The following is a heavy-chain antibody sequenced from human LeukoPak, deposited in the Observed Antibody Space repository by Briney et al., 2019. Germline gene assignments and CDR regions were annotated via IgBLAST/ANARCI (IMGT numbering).Heavy chain of an antibody. J-gene: IGHJ5*02. D-gene: IGHD2-2*01. V-gene: IGHV4-61*01. CDR1: GYSISSSYY. CDR3: AGGGRYCSSTSCYAVRSYNWFDP. Sequence: SETLSLTCAVSGYSISSSYYWSWIRQPPGKGLEWIGYIYYSGSTNYNPSLKSRVTISVDTSKNQFSLKLSSVTAADTAVYYCAGGGRYCSSTSCYAVRSYNWFDPWGQGTLVTVSS. CDR2: IYYSGST.